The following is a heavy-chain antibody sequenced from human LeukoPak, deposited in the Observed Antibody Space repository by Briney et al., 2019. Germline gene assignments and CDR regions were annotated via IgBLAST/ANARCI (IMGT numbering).Heavy chain of an antibody. CDR3: AKISSGWGYYFDY. D-gene: IGHD6-19*01. V-gene: IGHV1-18*01. CDR2: ISAYNGNT. CDR1: GYTFTSYG. J-gene: IGHJ4*02. Sequence: ASVKVSCNASGYTFTSYGISWERHAPGQGLEWMGWISAYNGNTNYAQKLQGRVTMTTDTSTSTAYMELRSLRSDDTAVYYCAKISSGWGYYFDYWGQGTLVTVSS.